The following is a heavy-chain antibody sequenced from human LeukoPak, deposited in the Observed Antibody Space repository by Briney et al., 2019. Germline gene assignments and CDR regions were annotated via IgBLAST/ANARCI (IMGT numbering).Heavy chain of an antibody. D-gene: IGHD1-1*01. J-gene: IGHJ4*02. CDR2: TRFDGSIK. V-gene: IGHV3-33*01. CDR1: GFIFSDYG. Sequence: PGRSLRLSFAVSGFIFSDYGFHWVRQAPGKGLEWVAVTRFDGSIKQYADSVKGRFTISRDDSKNTLYLQMNFLKSEDTAVYYCARWGGTRLDCFDYWGQGTLVTVSS. CDR3: ARWGGTRLDCFDY.